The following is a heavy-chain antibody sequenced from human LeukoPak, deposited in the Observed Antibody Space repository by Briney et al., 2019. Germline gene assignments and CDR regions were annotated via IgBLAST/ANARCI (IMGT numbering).Heavy chain of an antibody. CDR3: AKDDYYDTSGYRD. CDR1: GFTFSSYS. CDR2: ISSLSGTI. D-gene: IGHD3-22*01. V-gene: IGHV3-48*01. Sequence: GGSLRLSCAASGFTFSSYSMNWVRQAPGEGLEWVSYISSLSGTIYYADPVKGRFTISRDNSKNTLYLQMNSLRAEDTAVYYCAKDDYYDTSGYRDWGQGTLVTVSS. J-gene: IGHJ4*02.